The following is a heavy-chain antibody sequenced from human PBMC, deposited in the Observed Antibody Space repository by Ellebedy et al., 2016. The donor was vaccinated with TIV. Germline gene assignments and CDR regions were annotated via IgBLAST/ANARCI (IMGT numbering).Heavy chain of an antibody. CDR2: IIPIFGTA. CDR1: GGTFSSYA. V-gene: IGHV1-69*13. D-gene: IGHD3-22*01. Sequence: AASVKVSCKASGGTFSSYAISWVRQAPGQGLEWMGGIIPIFGTANYAQKFQGRVTITADESTSTAYMELSSLRSEDTAVYYCARSSSAYYYDSSGYFGWAAFQHWGQGTLVTVSS. CDR3: ARSSSAYYYDSSGYFGWAAFQH. J-gene: IGHJ1*01.